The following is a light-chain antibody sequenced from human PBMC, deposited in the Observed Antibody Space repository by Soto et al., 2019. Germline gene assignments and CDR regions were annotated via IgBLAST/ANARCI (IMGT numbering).Light chain of an antibody. CDR2: SNN. CDR1: SSNIGSNT. V-gene: IGLV1-44*01. J-gene: IGLJ3*02. CDR3: AAWDDSLKGV. Sequence: QAVVTQPPSASGTPEQRVTISCSGSSSNIGSNTVNWYQQLPGTAPKLLIYSNNQRPSGVPDRFSGSKSGTSASLAISGLQSEDEADYYCAAWDDSLKGVFGGGTKLTVL.